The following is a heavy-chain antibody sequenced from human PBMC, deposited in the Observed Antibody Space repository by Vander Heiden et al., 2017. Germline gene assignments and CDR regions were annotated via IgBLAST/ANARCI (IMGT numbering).Heavy chain of an antibody. CDR1: GFTFSGSA. J-gene: IGHJ3*02. Sequence: EVQLVESGGGLVQPGGSLKLSCAASGFTFSGSAMHWVRQASGKGLEWVGRIRSKANSYATADAASVKGRFTISRDDSKNTAYLQMNSLKTEDTAVYYCTRQFPDAFDIWGQGTMVTVSS. CDR3: TRQFPDAFDI. CDR2: IRSKANSYAT. V-gene: IGHV3-73*02.